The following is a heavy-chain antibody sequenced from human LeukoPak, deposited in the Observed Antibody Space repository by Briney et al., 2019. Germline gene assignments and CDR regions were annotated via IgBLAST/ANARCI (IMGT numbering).Heavy chain of an antibody. J-gene: IGHJ4*02. D-gene: IGHD3-22*01. CDR1: GFTFSSYS. V-gene: IGHV3-48*01. CDR2: ISSSSTTI. CDR3: ARDRHKYHYDGSGYPPY. Sequence: PGGSLRLACAASGFTFSSYSTMWVRQAPGKGLEWVSYISSSSTTIYYADSVKGRFTISRDNAKNSVYLQMNSLRAEDAAVYYCARDRHKYHYDGSGYPPYWGQGTLVTVSS.